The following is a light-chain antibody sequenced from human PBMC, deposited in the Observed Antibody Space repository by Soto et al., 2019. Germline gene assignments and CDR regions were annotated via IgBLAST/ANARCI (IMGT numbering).Light chain of an antibody. CDR1: QSVSSSY. Sequence: EIVLTQSPGTLSLSPGERATLSCRASQSVSSSYLAWYQQKPGQAPRLLIYGASSRATGIPDRFSGSGSGIDFTLTISRLEAEDFAVYYCQQYGSAFTFGPGTKVDIK. CDR2: GAS. J-gene: IGKJ3*01. V-gene: IGKV3-20*01. CDR3: QQYGSAFT.